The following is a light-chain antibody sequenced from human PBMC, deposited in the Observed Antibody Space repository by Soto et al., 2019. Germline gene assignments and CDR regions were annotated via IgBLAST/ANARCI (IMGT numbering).Light chain of an antibody. CDR2: AAS. J-gene: IGKJ1*01. CDR1: QGIRND. V-gene: IGKV1-6*01. CDR3: LHDYNYPRT. Sequence: AIQLTQSPSSLSASVGDRVTITCRASQGIRNDLGWYQQKPGKAPRLLIYAASSLQSGVPSRFSGRGSGTDFTLTISSLQPEDFATYYCLHDYNYPRTFGQGTKVEIK.